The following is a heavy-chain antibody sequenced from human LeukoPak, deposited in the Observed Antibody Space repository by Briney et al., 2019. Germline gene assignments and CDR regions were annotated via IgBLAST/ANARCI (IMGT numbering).Heavy chain of an antibody. V-gene: IGHV3-30*01. D-gene: IGHD3-22*01. CDR1: GFTFSSYA. J-gene: IGHJ4*02. Sequence: LRLSCAASGFTFSSYAMHWVRQAPGKGLEWVAVISYDGSNKYYADSVKGRFTISRDNSKNTLYLQMNSLRAEDTAVYYCARFGSRYYYDSSGYYLDYWGQGTLVTVSS. CDR3: ARFGSRYYYDSSGYYLDY. CDR2: ISYDGSNK.